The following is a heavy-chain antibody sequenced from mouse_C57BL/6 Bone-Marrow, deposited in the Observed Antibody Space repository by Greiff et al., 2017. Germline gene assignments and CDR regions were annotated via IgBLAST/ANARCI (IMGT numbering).Heavy chain of an antibody. CDR2: IYPGDGDT. V-gene: IGHV1-82*01. J-gene: IGHJ2*01. D-gene: IGHD3-2*02. Sequence: VQLQQSGPELVKPGASVKISCKASGYAFSSSWMNWVKQRPGKGLEWIGRIYPGDGDTNYNGKFKGKATLTADKSSSTAYMQLSSLTSEDSAVYCCARGRRLFDYWGGGTTLTVSS. CDR3: ARGRRLFDY. CDR1: GYAFSSSW.